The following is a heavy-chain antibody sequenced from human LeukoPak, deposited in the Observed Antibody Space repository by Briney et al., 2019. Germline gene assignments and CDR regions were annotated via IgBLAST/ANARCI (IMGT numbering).Heavy chain of an antibody. Sequence: GGSLRPSCAASGFTFSSYWMSWVRQAPGKGLEWVANIKQDGSEKYYVDSVKGRFTISRDNAKNSLYLQMNSLRAEDTAVYYCARDRGIAVAGTRARDWFDPWGQGTLVTVSS. CDR1: GFTFSSYW. CDR2: IKQDGSEK. J-gene: IGHJ5*02. V-gene: IGHV3-7*01. CDR3: ARDRGIAVAGTRARDWFDP. D-gene: IGHD6-19*01.